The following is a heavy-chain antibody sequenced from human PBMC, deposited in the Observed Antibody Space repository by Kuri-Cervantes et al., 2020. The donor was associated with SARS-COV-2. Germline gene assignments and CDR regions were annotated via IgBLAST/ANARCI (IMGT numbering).Heavy chain of an antibody. CDR3: AKEISTTGHRYFYGMDV. V-gene: IGHV4-39*02. CDR1: GGSISSSSYY. D-gene: IGHD2/OR15-2a*01. Sequence: SETLSLTCTVSGGSISSSSYYWGWIRQPPGKGLEWIGSIYYSGSTYYNPSLKSRVTISVDASKNQFSLKLSSVTAADTAVYYCAKEISTTGHRYFYGMDVWGQGTTVTVSS. CDR2: IYYSGST. J-gene: IGHJ6*02.